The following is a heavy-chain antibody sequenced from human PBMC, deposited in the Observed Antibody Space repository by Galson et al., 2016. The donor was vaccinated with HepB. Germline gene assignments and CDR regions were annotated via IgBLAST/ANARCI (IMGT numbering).Heavy chain of an antibody. CDR2: IHSDGSTT. Sequence: SLRLSCAASGFIFSNYWMHWVRQAPGKGLVWVSRIHSDGSTTSYADSVKGRFTVSRDNAKNTLYMQMNSLRDEDTAVYYCVKGAGTIDYWGQRTLVTVSS. J-gene: IGHJ4*02. CDR3: VKGAGTIDY. D-gene: IGHD6-19*01. V-gene: IGHV3-74*01. CDR1: GFIFSNYW.